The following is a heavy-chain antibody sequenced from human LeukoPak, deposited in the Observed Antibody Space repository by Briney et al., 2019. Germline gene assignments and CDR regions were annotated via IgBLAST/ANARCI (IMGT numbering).Heavy chain of an antibody. CDR3: ARGVRKGGLDSPCDY. V-gene: IGHV4-61*01. D-gene: IGHD5-12*01. J-gene: IGHJ4*02. CDR2: IHDSGST. Sequence: SETLSLTCTVSGGSVSSGSYHWNWIRQPPGKGLEWIGYIHDSGSTNYNPSLKSRLSISVDTSKNQFSLKLSSVTVADTAVYYCARGVRKGGLDSPCDYWGQGTLVTVSS. CDR1: GGSVSSGSYH.